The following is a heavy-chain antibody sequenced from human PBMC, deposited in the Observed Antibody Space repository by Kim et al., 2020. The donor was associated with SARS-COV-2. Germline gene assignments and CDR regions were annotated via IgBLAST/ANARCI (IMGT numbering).Heavy chain of an antibody. CDR2: ISYDGSNK. D-gene: IGHD2-15*01. J-gene: IGHJ3*02. V-gene: IGHV3-30*04. CDR3: ARTRGGRYCSGGSCYSHAFDI. CDR1: GFTFSSYA. Sequence: GGSLRLSCAASGFTFSSYAMHWVRQAPGKGLEWVAVISYDGSNKYYADSVKGRFTISRDNSKNTLYLQMNSLRAEDTAVYYCARTRGGRYCSGGSCYSHAFDIWGQGTMVTVSS.